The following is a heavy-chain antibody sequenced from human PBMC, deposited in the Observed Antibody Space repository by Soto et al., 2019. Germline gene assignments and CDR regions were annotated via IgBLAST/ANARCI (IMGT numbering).Heavy chain of an antibody. J-gene: IGHJ5*02. CDR3: ARDLAYYYGSGSYYWFDP. D-gene: IGHD3-10*01. CDR2: IYYSGST. V-gene: IGHV4-59*01. CDR1: GGSISSYY. Sequence: QVQLQESGPGLVKPSETLSLTCTVSGGSISSYYWSWIRQPPGKGLEWIGYIYYSGSTNYNPSLKSRVTISVDTSKNQFSLKLSSVTAAHTAVYYCARDLAYYYGSGSYYWFDPWGQGTLVTVSS.